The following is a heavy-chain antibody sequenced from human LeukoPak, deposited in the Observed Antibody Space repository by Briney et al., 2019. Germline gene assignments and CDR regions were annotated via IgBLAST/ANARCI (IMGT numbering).Heavy chain of an antibody. CDR3: AKRGDYYDSSGYPYYFDY. CDR2: ISGSGGST. D-gene: IGHD3-22*01. Sequence: GASLRLSCAASGFTFSSYAMSWDRQAPGKGLEWVSAISGSGGSTYYADSVKGRFTISRDNSKNTLYLQMNSLRAEDTAVYYCAKRGDYYDSSGYPYYFDYWGQGTLVTVSS. CDR1: GFTFSSYA. J-gene: IGHJ4*02. V-gene: IGHV3-23*01.